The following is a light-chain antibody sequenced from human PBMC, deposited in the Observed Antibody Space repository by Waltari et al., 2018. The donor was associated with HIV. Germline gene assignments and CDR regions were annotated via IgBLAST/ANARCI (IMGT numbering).Light chain of an antibody. V-gene: IGLV2-14*01. CDR1: SSAIGGYDY. CDR2: GVS. Sequence: QSALTQPASVSGSPGQSITISSTGTSSAIGGYDYVSWYQQHPGKAPKLMIYGVSSRPSGVSNRCSGSRSCNTASLTISGLQAEDEADYYCSAYTSSSTLAVFGGGTKLTVL. J-gene: IGLJ2*01. CDR3: SAYTSSSTLAV.